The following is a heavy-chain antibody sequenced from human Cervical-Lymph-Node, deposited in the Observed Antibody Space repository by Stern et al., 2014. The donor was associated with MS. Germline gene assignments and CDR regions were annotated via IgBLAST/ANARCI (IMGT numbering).Heavy chain of an antibody. Sequence: QVQLQASGPGLVKPSETRSLTCTGSGGSITNYYWSWIRQPPGKGLEWIGYIYYRGSTNYNPSLKSRVTISVDTSKNQFSLKLSSVTAADTAVYYCARDKVMFFLWGQGTLVTVSS. CDR3: ARDKVMFFL. CDR2: IYYRGST. D-gene: IGHD2/OR15-2a*01. V-gene: IGHV4-59*01. J-gene: IGHJ4*01. CDR1: GGSITNYY.